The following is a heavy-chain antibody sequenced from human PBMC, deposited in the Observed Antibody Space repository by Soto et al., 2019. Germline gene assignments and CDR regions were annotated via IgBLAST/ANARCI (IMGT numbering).Heavy chain of an antibody. CDR3: ARTSAGGKYYYGMDV. J-gene: IGHJ6*02. CDR1: GYSFTSYW. Sequence: GESLKISCKGSGYSFTSYWISWVRQMPVKGLEWMGIIYPGDSDTRYSPSFQGQVTISADKSISTAYLQWSSLKASDTAMYYCARTSAGGKYYYGMDVWGQGTTVTVSS. V-gene: IGHV5-51*01. CDR2: IYPGDSDT. D-gene: IGHD6-13*01.